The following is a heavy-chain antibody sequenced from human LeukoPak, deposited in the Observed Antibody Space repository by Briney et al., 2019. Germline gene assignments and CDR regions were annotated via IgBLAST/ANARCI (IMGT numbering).Heavy chain of an antibody. J-gene: IGHJ4*02. Sequence: SVKVSCKASGGTFSSYAISWVRQAPGQGLEWMGGIIPIFGTANYAQKFQGRVTITTDESTSTAYMELSSLRSEDTAVYYCASGGLIAAAGPFDYWGQGTLVTVSS. CDR2: IIPIFGTA. CDR3: ASGGLIAAAGPFDY. D-gene: IGHD6-13*01. CDR1: GGTFSSYA. V-gene: IGHV1-69*05.